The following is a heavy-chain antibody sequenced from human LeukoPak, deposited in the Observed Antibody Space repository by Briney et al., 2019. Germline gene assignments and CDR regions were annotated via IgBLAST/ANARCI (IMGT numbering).Heavy chain of an antibody. CDR1: GFTFSSYS. D-gene: IGHD5-18*01. V-gene: IGHV3-48*01. Sequence: GGSLRLSCAASGFTFSSYSMNWVRQAPGKGLEWVSYISSSSSTIYYADSVKGRFTISRDNAKNSLYLQMNSLRAEDTAVYYCASDSYGPVDYWGQGTLVTVSS. J-gene: IGHJ4*02. CDR3: ASDSYGPVDY. CDR2: ISSSSSTI.